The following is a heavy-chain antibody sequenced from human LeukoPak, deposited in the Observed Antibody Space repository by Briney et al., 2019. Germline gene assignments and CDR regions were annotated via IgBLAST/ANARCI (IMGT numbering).Heavy chain of an antibody. Sequence: ASVKVSCKAFGYTFTSYDINWVRQATGQGLEWMRWMNPNSGNTGYAQKFQGRVTMTRNTSISTAYMELSSLRSEDTAVYYCARLSVDYDFWSGYYTSSSYYYGMDVWGQGTTVTVSS. V-gene: IGHV1-8*01. J-gene: IGHJ6*02. D-gene: IGHD3-3*01. CDR3: ARLSVDYDFWSGYYTSSSYYYGMDV. CDR2: MNPNSGNT. CDR1: GYTFTSYD.